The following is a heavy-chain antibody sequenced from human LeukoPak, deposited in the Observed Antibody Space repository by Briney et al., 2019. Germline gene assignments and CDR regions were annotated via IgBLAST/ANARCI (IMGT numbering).Heavy chain of an antibody. Sequence: PSETLSLTCTVSGGSISSGVYYWSWIRQHPGKGLEWIGYIYYSGSTYYNPSLKSRVTISVDTSKNQFSLKLSSVTAADTAVYYCARDGGNSVYYGMDVWGQGTTVTVSS. V-gene: IGHV4-31*03. J-gene: IGHJ6*02. D-gene: IGHD4-23*01. CDR3: ARDGGNSVYYGMDV. CDR2: IYYSGST. CDR1: GGSISSGVYY.